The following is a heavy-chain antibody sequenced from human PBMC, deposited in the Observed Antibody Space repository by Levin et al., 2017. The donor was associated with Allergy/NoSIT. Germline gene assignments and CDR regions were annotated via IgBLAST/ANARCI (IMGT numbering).Heavy chain of an antibody. D-gene: IGHD2/OR15-2a*01. CDR1: GFTFRTFG. CDR3: ARERTAGVSEYYFVD. J-gene: IGHJ4*02. V-gene: IGHV3-33*01. CDR2: IWHDGTDK. Sequence: GGSLRLSCAASGFTFRTFGMHWVRQAPGKGLEWVALIWHDGTDKYYADSVKGRFTISRDNSKNTLFLQMDSLRVEDTAVYYCARERTAGVSEYYFVDGGQGTLVTVSS.